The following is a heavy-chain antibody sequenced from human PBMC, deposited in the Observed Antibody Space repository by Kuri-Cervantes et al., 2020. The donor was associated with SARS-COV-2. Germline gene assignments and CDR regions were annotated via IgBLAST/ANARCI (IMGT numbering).Heavy chain of an antibody. CDR1: GGSFSGYY. J-gene: IGHJ5*01. V-gene: IGHV4-34*01. D-gene: IGHD3-3*01. CDR3: ARHSPRLRFLEWSPRRNWFDP. Sequence: ESLKISCAVYGGSFSGYYWSWIRQPPGKGLEWIGEINHSGSTNYNPSLKSRVTISVDTSKNQFSLKLSSVTAADTAVYYCARHSPRLRFLEWSPRRNWFDPWGKGTTVTVSS. CDR2: INHSGST.